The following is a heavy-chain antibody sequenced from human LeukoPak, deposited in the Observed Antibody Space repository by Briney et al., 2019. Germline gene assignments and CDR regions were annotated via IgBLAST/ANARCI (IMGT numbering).Heavy chain of an antibody. D-gene: IGHD3-22*01. CDR2: IKSKTDSGKT. V-gene: IGHV3-15*01. J-gene: IGHJ4*02. Sequence: NTGGSLSLSCAASGCTFSNSCMSWVRQPPGKGLEWVGLIKSKTDSGKTDYAAPVKGRFTISRDDSKHTLYLQMNSLKTEDTAVYYCTTASFGGYYSPPAFDYWGQGTLVTVSS. CDR3: TTASFGGYYSPPAFDY. CDR1: GCTFSNSC.